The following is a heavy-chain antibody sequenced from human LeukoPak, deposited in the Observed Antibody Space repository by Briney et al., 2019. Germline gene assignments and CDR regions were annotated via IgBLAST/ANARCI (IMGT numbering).Heavy chain of an antibody. CDR1: GFTFSDYG. Sequence: PGGSLRLSCAASGFTFSDYGMSWVRQAPGKGLEWVSTIGGRGGSTYYADSVKGRFTISRDNSKNTLYLQMNSLRAEDSAVYYCARARITMVRTTIQRYFDGWGQGTLVTVSS. V-gene: IGHV3-23*01. CDR3: ARARITMVRTTIQRYFDG. D-gene: IGHD3-10*01. J-gene: IGHJ4*02. CDR2: IGGRGGST.